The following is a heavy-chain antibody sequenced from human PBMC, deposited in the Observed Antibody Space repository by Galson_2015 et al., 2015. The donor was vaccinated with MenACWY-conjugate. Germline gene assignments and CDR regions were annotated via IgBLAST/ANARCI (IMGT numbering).Heavy chain of an antibody. CDR3: AGPLRGGGWSLDY. CDR2: INPSGGGT. V-gene: IGHV1-46*01. J-gene: IGHJ4*02. D-gene: IGHD6-19*01. Sequence: SVKVSCKAYGYTFTSYYMHWVRQAPGQGLEWMGIINPSGGGTSYALKFQGRVTMTRDTATYTVYMELSSLKSEDTAVYYCAGPLRGGGWSLDYWGQGTLVTVSS. CDR1: GYTFTSYY.